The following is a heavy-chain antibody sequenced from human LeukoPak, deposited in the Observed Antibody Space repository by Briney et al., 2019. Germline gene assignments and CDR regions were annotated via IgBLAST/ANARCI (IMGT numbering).Heavy chain of an antibody. CDR2: IYSGGST. J-gene: IGHJ4*02. CDR1: GFTFSSYA. D-gene: IGHD2-15*01. Sequence: GGSLRLSCASSGFTFSSYAISWASHAPGKGLEWGSVIYSGGSTYYADYVKGRFTISRHNSKNTLYLQMNSLRAEDTAVYYCARVVCSGGSCYVDYWGQGTLVTVSS. CDR3: ARVVCSGGSCYVDY. V-gene: IGHV3-53*04.